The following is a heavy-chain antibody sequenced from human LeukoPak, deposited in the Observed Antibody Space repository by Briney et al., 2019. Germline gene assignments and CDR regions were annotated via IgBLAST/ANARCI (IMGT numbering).Heavy chain of an antibody. CDR1: GYTFTSYG. J-gene: IGHJ4*02. Sequence: GASVKVSCKASGYTFTSYGISWVRQAPGQGLEWMGWISAYNGNTNYAQKLQGRVTMTTDTSTSTAYMELRSLRSDDTAVYYCARDLGYIVVRTRILDYWGQGTLVTVSS. D-gene: IGHD2-15*01. V-gene: IGHV1-18*01. CDR2: ISAYNGNT. CDR3: ARDLGYIVVRTRILDY.